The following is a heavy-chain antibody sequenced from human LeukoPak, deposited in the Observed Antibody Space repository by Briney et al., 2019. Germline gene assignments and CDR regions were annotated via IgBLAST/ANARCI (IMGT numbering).Heavy chain of an antibody. D-gene: IGHD5-18*01. V-gene: IGHV3-13*01. Sequence: PGASLRLSCKASGFTLAGHDMHWVRQTTGDGLEWGAAVSAGHHAFYAGSVKGRFTVSREDAKNSLYLQMNSLRAGDTAVYYCVREARGYHYTYFDYWGQGSLVTVSS. CDR2: VSAGHHA. J-gene: IGHJ4*02. CDR3: VREARGYHYTYFDY. CDR1: GFTLAGHD.